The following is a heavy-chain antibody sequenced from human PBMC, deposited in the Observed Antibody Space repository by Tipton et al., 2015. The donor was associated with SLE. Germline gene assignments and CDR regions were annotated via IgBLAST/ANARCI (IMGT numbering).Heavy chain of an antibody. CDR3: AREGGGHWFDP. J-gene: IGHJ5*02. CDR2: INPNSGGT. Sequence: QSGPEVKKPGASVRVSCKASGYIFTGYYMHWVRQAPGQGLEWMGWINPNSGGTNYAQKFQGRVTMTRDMSISTAYMELSRLRSEDTAVYYCAREGGGHWFDPWGQGTLVTVSA. CDR1: GYIFTGYY. V-gene: IGHV1-2*02.